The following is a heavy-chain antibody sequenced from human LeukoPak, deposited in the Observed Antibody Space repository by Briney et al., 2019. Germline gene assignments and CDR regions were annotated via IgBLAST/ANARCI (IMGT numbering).Heavy chain of an antibody. D-gene: IGHD2-2*01. J-gene: IGHJ5*02. Sequence: SETLSLTCSVSGDSMSSRSYFWAWIRQPPGVGLEYIAIIYHSGTTYYNPSLKRRVTISLDTSKNQFSLRMNSVAATDTAVYYCARRPSGLPAAMGWFDPWGQGTLVAVSS. CDR3: ARRPSGLPAAMGWFDP. CDR2: IYHSGTT. V-gene: IGHV4-39*01. CDR1: GDSMSSRSYF.